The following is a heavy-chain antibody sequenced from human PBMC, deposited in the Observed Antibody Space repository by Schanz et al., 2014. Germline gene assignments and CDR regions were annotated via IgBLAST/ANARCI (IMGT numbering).Heavy chain of an antibody. V-gene: IGHV3-7*01. Sequence: EVQLVESGGGLVQPGGSLRLCCVASGFTFSRYWMTWVRQAPGKGLEWVANIKQDGSAKNYVDSVKGRFTISRDNPKNSLCLQMNSLRAEDTAVYYCARDEGGGYYYYGMDVWGQGTTVTVSS. D-gene: IGHD2-15*01. CDR2: IKQDGSAK. J-gene: IGHJ6*02. CDR3: ARDEGGGYYYYGMDV. CDR1: GFTFSRYW.